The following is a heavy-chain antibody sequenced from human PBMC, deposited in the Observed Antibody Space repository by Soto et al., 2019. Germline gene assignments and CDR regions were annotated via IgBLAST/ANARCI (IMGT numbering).Heavy chain of an antibody. CDR3: AREMPTTADAYFYYGLNV. CDR2: IVPVFPSV. CDR1: GGPFNSYA. J-gene: IGHJ6*02. D-gene: IGHD6-13*01. Sequence: QVQLVQSGAEVKRPGSSVKFSCKASGGPFNSYAIDWVRQAPGPGLEWLGTIVPVFPSVYYAPRFQGRLTIPADASTNTVYMMLTSLTSEDTAVYYCAREMPTTADAYFYYGLNVWGQGTSVTVSS. V-gene: IGHV1-69*18.